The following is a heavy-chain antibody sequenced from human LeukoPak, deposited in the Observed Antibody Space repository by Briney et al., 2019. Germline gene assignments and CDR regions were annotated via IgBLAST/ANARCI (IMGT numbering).Heavy chain of an antibody. J-gene: IGHJ5*02. CDR3: ARSSGSKPNWFDP. Sequence: SVTVSCKASGGTFSSYAISWVRQAPGQGLEWVGRIIPILGIANYAQKFQGRVTITADKSTSTAYMELSSLRSEDTAVYYCARSSGSKPNWFDPWGQGTLVTVSS. CDR2: IIPILGIA. V-gene: IGHV1-69*04. CDR1: GGTFSSYA. D-gene: IGHD1-26*01.